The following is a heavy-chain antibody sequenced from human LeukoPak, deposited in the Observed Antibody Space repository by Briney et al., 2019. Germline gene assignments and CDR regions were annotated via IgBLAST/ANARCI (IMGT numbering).Heavy chain of an antibody. D-gene: IGHD2-21*02. CDR3: ARGYCSGDCYFFARSRYYFDY. Sequence: SETLSLTCTVSGGSISSYYWSWIRQPPGKGLEWIGYIYYSGSTNYNPSLKSRVTISVDTSKNQFSLKLSSVTAADTAVYYCARGYCSGDCYFFARSRYYFDYWGQGTLVTVSS. CDR2: IYYSGST. CDR1: GGSISSYY. V-gene: IGHV4-59*12. J-gene: IGHJ4*02.